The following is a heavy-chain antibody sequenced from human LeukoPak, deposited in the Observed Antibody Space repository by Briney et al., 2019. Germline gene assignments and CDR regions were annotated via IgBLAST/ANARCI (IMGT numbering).Heavy chain of an antibody. D-gene: IGHD3-3*01. Sequence: PGGSLRLSCAASGFTVSSNYMGWVRQAPGKGLEWVSVIYSGGSTYYADSVKGRFTISRDNSKNTLYLQMNSLRAEDTAVYYCARDGRLRFLENRAAYYYYMDVWGKGTTVTVS. CDR1: GFTVSSNY. CDR3: ARDGRLRFLENRAAYYYYMDV. CDR2: IYSGGST. J-gene: IGHJ6*03. V-gene: IGHV3-53*01.